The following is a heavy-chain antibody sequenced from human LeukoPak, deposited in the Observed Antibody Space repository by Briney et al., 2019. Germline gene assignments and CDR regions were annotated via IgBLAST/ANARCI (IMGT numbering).Heavy chain of an antibody. Sequence: PSETLSLTCTVSGGSISNGGYYWSWIRQHPGKGLEWIGYIYYSGSTYYTPSLNSRVTISVDTSENQFSLKLGSVTAADTAVYYCARVDGDYGDYYYYMDVWGKGTTVTVSS. D-gene: IGHD4-17*01. V-gene: IGHV4-31*03. CDR2: IYYSGST. CDR3: ARVDGDYGDYYYYMDV. J-gene: IGHJ6*03. CDR1: GGSISNGGYY.